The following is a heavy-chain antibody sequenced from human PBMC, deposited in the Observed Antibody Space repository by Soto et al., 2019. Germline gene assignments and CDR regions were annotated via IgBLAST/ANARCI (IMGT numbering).Heavy chain of an antibody. Sequence: PGGSLRLSCAASGFTFISYAMSWVRQAPGKGLEWVSAISGSGGSTYYADSVKGRFTISRDNSKNTLYLQMNSLRAEDTAVYYCAKQYSGYDLGGMDVWGQGTTVTVSS. D-gene: IGHD5-12*01. J-gene: IGHJ6*02. V-gene: IGHV3-23*01. CDR1: GFTFISYA. CDR3: AKQYSGYDLGGMDV. CDR2: ISGSGGST.